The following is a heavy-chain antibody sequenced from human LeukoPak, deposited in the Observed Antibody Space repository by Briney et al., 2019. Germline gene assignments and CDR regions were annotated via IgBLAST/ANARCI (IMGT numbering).Heavy chain of an antibody. J-gene: IGHJ3*02. CDR2: ISSSSGTM. Sequence: GGSLRLSCAASGFTFSSYSMNWVRQAPGKGPEWISYISSSSGTMLYSDSVKGRFTISRDNARNSLFLPMSSLRAEDTAVYFCARGGNYYNEAFDIWGRGTMVTVSS. V-gene: IGHV3-48*01. CDR3: ARGGNYYNEAFDI. CDR1: GFTFSSYS. D-gene: IGHD1-26*01.